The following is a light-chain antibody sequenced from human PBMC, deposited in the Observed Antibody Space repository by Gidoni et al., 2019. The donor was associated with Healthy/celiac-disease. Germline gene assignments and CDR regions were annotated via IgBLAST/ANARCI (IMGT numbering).Light chain of an antibody. J-gene: IGKJ4*01. Sequence: EIVMTQSPATLSVSPGERATLSCRASQSVSSNFAWYQQKPAQAPRLLIYGASTRATGMLARCSGSGSGTEVTLTISSLLSEDVAVYYCQQYNNCPPLTFGGGTKVEIK. CDR3: QQYNNCPPLT. CDR2: GAS. V-gene: IGKV3D-15*01. CDR1: QSVSSN.